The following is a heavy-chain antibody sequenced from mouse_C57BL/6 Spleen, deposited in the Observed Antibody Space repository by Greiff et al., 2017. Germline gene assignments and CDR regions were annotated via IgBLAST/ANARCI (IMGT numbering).Heavy chain of an antibody. J-gene: IGHJ1*03. V-gene: IGHV5-17*01. CDR1: GFTFSDYG. D-gene: IGHD1-1*01. CDR3: ARGDGSSPWYFDV. Sequence: EVQRVESGGGLVKPGGSLKLSCAASGFTFSDYGMHWVRRAPEKGLEWVAYISSGSSTIYYADTVKGRFTISRDNAKNTLFLQMTSLRSEDTAMYYCARGDGSSPWYFDVWGTGTTVTVSS. CDR2: ISSGSSTI.